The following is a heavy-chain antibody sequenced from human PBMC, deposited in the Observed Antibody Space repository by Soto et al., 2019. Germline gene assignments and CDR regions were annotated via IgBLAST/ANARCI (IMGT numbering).Heavy chain of an antibody. V-gene: IGHV6-1*01. CDR3: AKENSGSYSHWFDP. CDR2: TYYRSKWYN. Sequence: SQTLSLTCAISGDSVSSNSASWNWIRQSPSRGLEWLGRTYYRSKWYNDYAVSVKSRITINPDTSKNQFSLQLNSLRAEDTAVYYCAKENSGSYSHWFDPRGQGTLVTVSS. CDR1: GDSVSSNSAS. J-gene: IGHJ5*02. D-gene: IGHD3-10*01.